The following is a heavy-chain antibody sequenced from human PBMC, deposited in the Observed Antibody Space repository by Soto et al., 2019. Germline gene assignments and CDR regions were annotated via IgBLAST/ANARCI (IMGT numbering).Heavy chain of an antibody. CDR2: FDPEDGET. V-gene: IGHV1-24*01. CDR1: GYTLTELS. CDR3: ATGRYFDWTNLDFDY. D-gene: IGHD3-9*01. Sequence: VKVSCKVSGYTLTELSMHWVRQAPGKGLEWMGGFDPEDGETIYAQKFQGRVTMTEDTSTDTAYMELSSLRSEDTAVYYCATGRYFDWTNLDFDYWGQGTLVTVSS. J-gene: IGHJ4*02.